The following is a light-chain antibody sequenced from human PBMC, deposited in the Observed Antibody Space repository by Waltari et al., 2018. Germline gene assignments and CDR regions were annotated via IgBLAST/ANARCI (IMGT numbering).Light chain of an antibody. CDR1: ESISNN. CDR2: RAS. Sequence: ETVMTQSPATLSVSPGERATLSYRASESISNNLAWYQQKPGQAPRHLIYRASTRATGITARFSGSGSGREFTLTISSLQSEDFAVYYCQQYNNWPPITFGGGTKVEI. J-gene: IGKJ4*01. CDR3: QQYNNWPPIT. V-gene: IGKV3-15*01.